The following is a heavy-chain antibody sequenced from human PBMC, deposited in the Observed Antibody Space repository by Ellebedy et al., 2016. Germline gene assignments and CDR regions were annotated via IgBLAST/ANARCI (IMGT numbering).Heavy chain of an antibody. V-gene: IGHV4-59*01. CDR3: ARAGRYSYGLFDY. CDR1: GGSFSGYY. CDR2: IYYSGST. Sequence: SETLSLXCAVYGGSFSGYYWSWIRQPPGKGLEWIGYIYYSGSTNYNPSLKSRVTISVDTSKNQFSLKLSSVTAADTAVYYCARAGRYSYGLFDYWGQGTLVTVSS. J-gene: IGHJ4*02. D-gene: IGHD5-18*01.